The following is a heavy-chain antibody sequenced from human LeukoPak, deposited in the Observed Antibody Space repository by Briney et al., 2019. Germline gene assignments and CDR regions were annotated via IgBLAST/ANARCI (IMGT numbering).Heavy chain of an antibody. D-gene: IGHD5-18*01. CDR2: ISSSSSYI. CDR1: GFTFSSYS. V-gene: IGHV3-21*01. Sequence: GGSLRLSCAASGFTFSSYSMNWVRQAPGKGLEWVSSISSSSSYIYYADSVKGRFTISRDNAKNSLYLQMNSLRAEDTAVYYCASYKGLQLWLNYWGQGTLVTVSS. J-gene: IGHJ4*02. CDR3: ASYKGLQLWLNY.